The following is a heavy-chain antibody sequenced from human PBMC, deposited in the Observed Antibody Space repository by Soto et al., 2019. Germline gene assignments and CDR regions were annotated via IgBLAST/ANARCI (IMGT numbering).Heavy chain of an antibody. D-gene: IGHD2-15*01. J-gene: IGHJ4*02. CDR1: GFAFRSYN. Sequence: EVQLVESGGGLVKPGGSLTLSCAASGFAFRSYNMNWVRQAPGKGLEWVASISSGSSNIYYADSVKGRFTISRDNAKNSLFLQMDSLRAEDSAVYSCASATVVAATFDFWGQGTLVTVSS. V-gene: IGHV3-21*01. CDR3: ASATVVAATFDF. CDR2: ISSGSSNI.